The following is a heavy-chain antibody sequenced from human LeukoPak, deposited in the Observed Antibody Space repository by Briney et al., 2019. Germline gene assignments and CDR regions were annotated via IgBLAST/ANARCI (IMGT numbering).Heavy chain of an antibody. D-gene: IGHD2-2*01. CDR2: LYYTGSS. Sequence: SETLSLTCTVSGDSISSTTNSWGWIRQPPGKGLEWIGSLYYTGSSYYNPSLKRRVTISGDTSNNQISLRMNSVTAADTAIYYCARHSTMLTSRWFDPWGQGTLVTVSS. V-gene: IGHV4-39*01. CDR1: GDSISSTTNS. CDR3: ARHSTMLTSRWFDP. J-gene: IGHJ5*02.